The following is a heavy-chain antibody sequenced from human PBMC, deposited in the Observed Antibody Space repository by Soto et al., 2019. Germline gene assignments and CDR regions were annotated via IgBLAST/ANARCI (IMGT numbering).Heavy chain of an antibody. CDR1: GGAINITVYY. J-gene: IGHJ6*02. V-gene: IGHV4-39*01. Sequence: SETLSLTCTVSGGAINITVYYWGWIRQPPGKGLEWIGSSNYGGPTYYSPSLQSRVTISLDTAKNHFSLNLRSVTAADTAVYYCARHGAYSTSVYYYYGMDVWGQGTTVTVSS. CDR3: ARHGAYSTSVYYYYGMDV. D-gene: IGHD6-13*01. CDR2: SNYGGPT.